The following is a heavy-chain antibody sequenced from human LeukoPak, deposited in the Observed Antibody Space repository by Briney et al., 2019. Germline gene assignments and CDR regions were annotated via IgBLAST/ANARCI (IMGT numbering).Heavy chain of an antibody. CDR1: GFTFSSYD. D-gene: IGHD3-10*01. J-gene: IGHJ4*02. CDR3: ARGYYGSADY. CDR2: IGTAGDT. V-gene: IGHV3-13*04. Sequence: GGSLRLSCAASGFTFSSYDMHWVRKSTGKGLEWVSLIGTAGDTYYADSVKGRFTISRENAKNTLYLQMNSLRAGDTAVYYCARGYYGSADYWGQGSLVTVSS.